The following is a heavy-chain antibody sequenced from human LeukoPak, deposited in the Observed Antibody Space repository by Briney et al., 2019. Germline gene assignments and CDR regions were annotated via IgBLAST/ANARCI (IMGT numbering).Heavy chain of an antibody. V-gene: IGHV1-69*06. CDR3: ASLRDKGWFDY. Sequence: SVKVSCKASGYTFTSYGISWVRQAPGQGLEWMGGIIPIFGTANYAQKFQGRVTITADKSTSTAYMELSSLRSEDTAVYYCASLRDKGWFDYWGQGTLVTVSS. D-gene: IGHD5-24*01. CDR1: GYTFTSYG. J-gene: IGHJ4*02. CDR2: IIPIFGTA.